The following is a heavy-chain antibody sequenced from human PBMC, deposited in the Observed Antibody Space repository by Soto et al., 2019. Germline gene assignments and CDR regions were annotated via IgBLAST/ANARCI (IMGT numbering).Heavy chain of an antibody. V-gene: IGHV4-30-2*01. Sequence: SATLSLTCAVSGGSISSGGYSWSWIRQPPGKGLEWIGYIYHSGSTYYNPSLKSRVTISVDRSKNQFSLKLSSVTAAGTAVYYCARVPDRWGQGTLVTVS. CDR3: ARVPDR. CDR1: GGSISSGGYS. J-gene: IGHJ5*02. CDR2: IYHSGST. D-gene: IGHD2-2*01.